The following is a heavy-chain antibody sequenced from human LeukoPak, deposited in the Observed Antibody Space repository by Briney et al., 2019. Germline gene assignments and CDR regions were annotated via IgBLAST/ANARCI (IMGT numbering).Heavy chain of an antibody. D-gene: IGHD2-21*02. CDR3: ARGRDCGGDCYYYYYGMDV. Sequence: SVKVSCKAPGGTFSSYAISWVRQAPGQGLEWMGGIIPIFGTANYAQKFQGRVTITADESTSTAYMELSSLRSEDTAVYYCARGRDCGGDCYYYYYGMDVWGKGTTVTVSS. CDR1: GGTFSSYA. V-gene: IGHV1-69*13. J-gene: IGHJ6*04. CDR2: IIPIFGTA.